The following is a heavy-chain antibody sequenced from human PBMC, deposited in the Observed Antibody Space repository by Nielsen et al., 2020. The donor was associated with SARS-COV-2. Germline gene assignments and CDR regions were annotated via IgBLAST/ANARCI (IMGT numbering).Heavy chain of an antibody. Sequence: SETLSLTCNVSRGSISTYYWSWIRQSPALGLEWIGYVYYTGSTNYNPSLESRVTISEDTSKNQFSLTLTSVTAADTAIYYCARGGTYPFDNWGQGILVTVSS. D-gene: IGHD1-26*01. CDR2: VYYTGST. CDR3: ARGGTYPFDN. CDR1: RGSISTYY. V-gene: IGHV4-59*08. J-gene: IGHJ4*02.